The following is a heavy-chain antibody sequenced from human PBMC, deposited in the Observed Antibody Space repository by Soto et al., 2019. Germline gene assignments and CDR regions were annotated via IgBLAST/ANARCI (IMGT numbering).Heavy chain of an antibody. CDR2: ISYDGSNK. V-gene: IGHV3-30-3*01. CDR1: GFTFSSYA. D-gene: IGHD3-3*01. CDR3: ARDHGAATYYDFWSGPRAWYFDY. Sequence: TGGSLRLSCAASGFTFSSYAMHWVRQAPGKGLEWVAVISYDGSNKYYADSVKGRFTISRDNSKNTLYLQMNSLRAEDTAVYYCARDHGAATYYDFWSGPRAWYFDYWGQGTLVTVSS. J-gene: IGHJ4*02.